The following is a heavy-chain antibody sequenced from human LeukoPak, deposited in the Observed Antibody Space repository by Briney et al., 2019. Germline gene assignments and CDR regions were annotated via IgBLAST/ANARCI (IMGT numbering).Heavy chain of an antibody. Sequence: GGSLRLSCAASGFTFNTYALHWVRQAPGKGLEWVTLISYDGKNTNYADSVKGRLTISRDDSKNTLYLQMNSLRVEDTAVYYCARDPRYFDYWGHGTLVTVSS. CDR1: GFTFNTYA. CDR3: ARDPRYFDY. J-gene: IGHJ4*01. CDR2: ISYDGKNT. V-gene: IGHV3-30*04.